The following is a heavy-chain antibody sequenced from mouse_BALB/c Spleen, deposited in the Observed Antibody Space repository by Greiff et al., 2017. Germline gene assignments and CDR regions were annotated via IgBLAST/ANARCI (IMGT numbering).Heavy chain of an antibody. CDR1: GFTFSSYA. Sequence: EVKLMESGGGLVKPGGSLKLSCAASGFTFSSYAMSWVRQTPEKRLEWVATISSGGSYTYYPDSVKGRFTISRDNAKNTLYLQMSSLRSEDTAMYYCARQEVVADYWGQGTTLTVSS. CDR3: ARQEVVADY. J-gene: IGHJ2*01. D-gene: IGHD1-1*01. CDR2: ISSGGSYT. V-gene: IGHV5-9-3*01.